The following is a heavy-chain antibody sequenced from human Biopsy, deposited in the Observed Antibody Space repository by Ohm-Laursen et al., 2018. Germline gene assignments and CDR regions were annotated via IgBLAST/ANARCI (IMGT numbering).Heavy chain of an antibody. CDR1: GGTFSNYG. V-gene: IGHV1-69*06. Sequence: ASVKVSCKAPGGTFSNYGVNWVRQAPGQGLKWLGGNIPILGTGNYAQKFQDRVTVAADTSTSTATMELRSLRSDDTAVYYCATKLTGYFHHWGQGTLVIVSS. CDR2: NIPILGTG. J-gene: IGHJ1*01. D-gene: IGHD3-9*01. CDR3: ATKLTGYFHH.